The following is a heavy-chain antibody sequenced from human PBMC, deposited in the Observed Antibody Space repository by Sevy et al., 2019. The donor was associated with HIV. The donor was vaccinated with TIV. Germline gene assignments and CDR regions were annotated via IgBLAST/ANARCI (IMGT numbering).Heavy chain of an antibody. CDR2: INPNSGET. CDR3: ARDAVAPNPEGMDV. Sequence: ASVKVSCKASGYTFTDYYMHWVRQAPGQGLEWMGRINPNSGETNFVQKFQGRVTMTRDTSISTAYMELSRLTYDDTAVYYGARDAVAPNPEGMDVWGQGTTVTVSS. D-gene: IGHD6-19*01. CDR1: GYTFTDYY. V-gene: IGHV1-2*06. J-gene: IGHJ6*02.